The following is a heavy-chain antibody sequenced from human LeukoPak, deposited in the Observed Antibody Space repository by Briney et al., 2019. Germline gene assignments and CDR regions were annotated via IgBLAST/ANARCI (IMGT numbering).Heavy chain of an antibody. CDR1: GFTFSSYA. CDR3: AKGIILVAPDALYPWDS. J-gene: IGHJ4*02. Sequence: GRSLRPSRAPSGFTFSSYAMSWVRHAPGNGLEWVSGISTSGDNTNHADSVKGRFTLSRDNSKKTLFLQMSSLGADDTAVYHCAKGIILVAPDALYPWDSWGQGTLVTVSS. V-gene: IGHV3-23*01. CDR2: ISTSGDNT. D-gene: IGHD2-2*01.